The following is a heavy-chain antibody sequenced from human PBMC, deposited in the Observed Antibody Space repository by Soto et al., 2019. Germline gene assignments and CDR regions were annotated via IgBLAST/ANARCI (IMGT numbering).Heavy chain of an antibody. Sequence: GESLKISCMGSGYNFANYWIGWVRQMPGKGLEWMGIIYPGDSDTRYSPSFQGQVTISADKSIRTAYLLWNSLKASDTATYYCTRGRSNYDILTGYYGGYFDYCGQGTLVTV. V-gene: IGHV5-51*01. J-gene: IGHJ4*02. D-gene: IGHD3-9*01. CDR1: GYNFANYW. CDR2: IYPGDSDT. CDR3: TRGRSNYDILTGYYGGYFDY.